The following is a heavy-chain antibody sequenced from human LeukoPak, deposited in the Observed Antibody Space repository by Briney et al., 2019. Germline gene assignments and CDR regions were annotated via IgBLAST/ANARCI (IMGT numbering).Heavy chain of an antibody. CDR3: ARGHYQIEL. J-gene: IGHJ4*02. D-gene: IGHD3-10*01. Sequence: GGSLRLSCSASGFTFSSYEMNWVRQAPGKGLEWVANIKQDGNEKYYADSVKGRFTISRDNGKNSLDLQMNSLRADDTAVYYCARGHYQIELWGQGTLVTVSS. CDR1: GFTFSSYE. CDR2: IKQDGNEK. V-gene: IGHV3-7*01.